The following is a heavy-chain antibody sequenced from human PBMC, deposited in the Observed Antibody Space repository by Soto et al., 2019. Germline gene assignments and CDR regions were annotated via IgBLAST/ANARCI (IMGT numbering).Heavy chain of an antibody. CDR3: ARVGYCSGYSCHYMDV. CDR2: ISADNVHT. J-gene: IGHJ6*03. D-gene: IGHD2-2*01. V-gene: IGHV1-18*01. CDR1: GYTFTSYG. Sequence: QVQLVQSGGEVKAPGASVKVSCKASGYTFTSYGFNWVRQAPGQGLEWMGWISADNVHTNYAQKFQDRVTMTTDTFTSTAYLELRSLRSDDTAVYYCARVGYCSGYSCHYMDVWGRGTTVTVSS.